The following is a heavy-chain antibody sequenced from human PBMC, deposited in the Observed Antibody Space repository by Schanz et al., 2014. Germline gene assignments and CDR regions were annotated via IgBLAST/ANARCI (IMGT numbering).Heavy chain of an antibody. V-gene: IGHV3-23*01. Sequence: EVQLLESGGGLVQPGGSLRLSCASSGFSFTTYAMSWVRQAPGKGLEWVSAISGSGGSTYYADSVKGRFTISRDNSKNTLYLQMNSLRAEDTAVYYCAKGRFGELSAFDIWGQGTMVTVSP. CDR1: GFSFTTYA. J-gene: IGHJ3*02. D-gene: IGHD3-10*01. CDR2: ISGSGGST. CDR3: AKGRFGELSAFDI.